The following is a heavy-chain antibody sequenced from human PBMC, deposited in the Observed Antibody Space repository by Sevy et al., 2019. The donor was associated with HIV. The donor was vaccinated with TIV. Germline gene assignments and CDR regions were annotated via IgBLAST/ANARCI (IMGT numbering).Heavy chain of an antibody. CDR1: GFDVNENY. CDR2: IYSGDTGGST. Sequence: GGSLRLSCAASGFDVNENYMSWVRQAPGKGLEWVSIIYSGDTGGSTYYADSVKGRWTISRDNSQNKLYLQINSLRPEETAVYYCAGERLVSAGGYYNYYFGMDVWGQGTTVTVSS. CDR3: AGERLVSAGGYYNYYFGMDV. J-gene: IGHJ6*02. D-gene: IGHD3-3*01. V-gene: IGHV3-53*01.